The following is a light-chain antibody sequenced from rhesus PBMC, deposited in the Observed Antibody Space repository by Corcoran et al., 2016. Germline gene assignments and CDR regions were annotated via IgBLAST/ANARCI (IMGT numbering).Light chain of an antibody. J-gene: IGKJ2*01. CDR3: GQGTNVPYS. CDR2: QVS. Sequence: DVVMTQSPLSLPITPGQPASISCRSSQSLVHRNGNTYLSWYHQKPGRPPRRLFNQVSNRDSGVPDRFRASGAGTDFTLTISKVEAEDVGFYYCGQGTNVPYSFGQGTKVEIK. CDR1: QSLVHRNGNTY. V-gene: IGKV2-65*01.